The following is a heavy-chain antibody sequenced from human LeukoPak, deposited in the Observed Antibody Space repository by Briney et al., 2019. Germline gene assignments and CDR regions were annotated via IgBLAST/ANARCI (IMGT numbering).Heavy chain of an antibody. CDR1: GFTFSSYD. CDR2: IATAGDT. V-gene: IGHV3-13*01. CDR3: ARGGELGFDP. Sequence: QSGGSLRLSCAASGFTFSSYDMHWVRQGIGKGLEWVSAIATAGDTFYSGSVKGRFTISRENAKKSLYLQMNSLRAGDMAVYYCARGGELGFDPWGQGTLVTVSS. J-gene: IGHJ5*02. D-gene: IGHD1-7*01.